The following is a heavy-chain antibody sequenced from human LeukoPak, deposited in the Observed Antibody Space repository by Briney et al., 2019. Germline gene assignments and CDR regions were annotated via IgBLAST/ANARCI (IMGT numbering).Heavy chain of an antibody. D-gene: IGHD2-21*02. Sequence: GASVKVSCKASGYTFTSYDIHWVRQAPGQGLEWMGIINPSGDSTSYAQKFQGRVTMTRDTSTSTVYMELSSLRSEDTAVYYCASVLYCGADCYSGRYFFDYWGQGILVTVSS. CDR3: ASVLYCGADCYSGRYFFDY. V-gene: IGHV1-46*01. CDR1: GYTFTSYD. CDR2: INPSGDST. J-gene: IGHJ4*02.